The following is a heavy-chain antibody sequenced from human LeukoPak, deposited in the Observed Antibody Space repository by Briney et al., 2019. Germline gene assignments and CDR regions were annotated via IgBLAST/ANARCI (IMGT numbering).Heavy chain of an antibody. CDR1: GYTFTGYY. D-gene: IGHD5-24*01. CDR2: INPNSGGT. V-gene: IGHV1-2*02. Sequence: GASVKVSCKASGYTFTGYYLHWVRQAPGQGLEWMGWINPNSGGTNYAQKFQGRVTMTRNTSISTAYMELSSLRSEDTAVYYCARGGRWLLTGYYYYMDVWGKGTTVTISS. J-gene: IGHJ6*03. CDR3: ARGGRWLLTGYYYYMDV.